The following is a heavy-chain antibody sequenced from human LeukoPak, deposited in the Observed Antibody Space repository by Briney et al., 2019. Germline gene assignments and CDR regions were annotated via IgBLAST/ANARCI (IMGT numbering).Heavy chain of an antibody. V-gene: IGHV3-66*01. CDR1: GFTVSSNY. CDR2: SYTGGNT. J-gene: IGHJ4*02. CDR3: ASISDLLYYFDS. Sequence: GGSLRLSCAASGFTVSSNYMSWVRQAPGKGLEWVSVSYTGGNTHYADSVKGRFTLSRDNSKNTVYLQMNSLRVEDTAMYYCASISDLLYYFDSWGQGTLSPSPQ.